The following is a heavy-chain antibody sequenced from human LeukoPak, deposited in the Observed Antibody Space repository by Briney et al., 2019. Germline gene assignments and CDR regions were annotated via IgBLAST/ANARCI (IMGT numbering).Heavy chain of an antibody. J-gene: IGHJ4*02. CDR1: GFTFSSYW. CDR3: AKVGPVIVLDYFDY. Sequence: GGSLRLSCAASGFTFSSYWMSWVRQAPGKGLEWVANIKQDGSEKYYVDSVKGRFTISRDNAKNSLYLQMNSLRAEDTAVYYCAKVGPVIVLDYFDYWGQGTLVTVSS. CDR2: IKQDGSEK. D-gene: IGHD2-8*02. V-gene: IGHV3-7*01.